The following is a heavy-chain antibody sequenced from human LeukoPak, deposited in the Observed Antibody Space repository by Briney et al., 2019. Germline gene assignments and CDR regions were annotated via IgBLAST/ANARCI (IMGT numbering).Heavy chain of an antibody. CDR1: GFTFRSYS. CDR3: AKDRPAFGTILPFDY. CDR2: ISGRGGST. J-gene: IGHJ4*02. Sequence: QPGGSLRLSCAASGFTFRSYSMNWVRQAPGKGLEWVSAISGRGGSTYYADSVKGRFTISRDNSKNTLYLQLNSLRAEDTAVYYCAKDRPAFGTILPFDYWGQGALVTVSS. V-gene: IGHV3-23*01. D-gene: IGHD3-3*01.